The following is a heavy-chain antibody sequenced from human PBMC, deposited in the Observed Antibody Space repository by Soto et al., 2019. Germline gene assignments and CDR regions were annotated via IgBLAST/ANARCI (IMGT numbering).Heavy chain of an antibody. CDR3: AREVVPAAIASYGTDV. CDR2: ISSSGSTI. CDR1: GFTFSDYY. Sequence: GGSLRLSCAASGFTFSDYYMSWIRQAPGKGLEWVSYISSSGSTIYYADSVKGRFTISRDNAKNSLYLQMNSLRAEDTAVYYCAREVVPAAIASYGTDVWGQGTTVTVSS. D-gene: IGHD2-2*01. V-gene: IGHV3-11*01. J-gene: IGHJ6*02.